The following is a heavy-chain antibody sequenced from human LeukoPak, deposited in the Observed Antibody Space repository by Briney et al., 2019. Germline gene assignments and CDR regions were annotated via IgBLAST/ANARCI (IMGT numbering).Heavy chain of an antibody. Sequence: SETLSLTCTVSGGSISSGDYYWSWIRQPPGKGLEWIGYIYYSGSTYYNPSLKSRVTISVDTSKNQFSLKLSSATAADTAVYYCASQGSYCGGDCPLDYWGQGTLVTVSS. CDR1: GGSISSGDYY. CDR2: IYYSGST. J-gene: IGHJ4*02. V-gene: IGHV4-30-4*01. CDR3: ASQGSYCGGDCPLDY. D-gene: IGHD2-21*02.